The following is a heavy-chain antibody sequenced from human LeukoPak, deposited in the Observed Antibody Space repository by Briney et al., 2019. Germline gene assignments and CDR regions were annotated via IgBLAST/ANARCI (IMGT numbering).Heavy chain of an antibody. Sequence: GRSLRLSCAASGFIFSRYAMHWVRQAPGKGLEWVSYISSSGSTIYYADSVKGRFTISRDNAKNSLYLQMNSLRAEDTAVYYCAKSELVVPDYYYYYYMDVWGKGTTVTISS. CDR1: GFIFSRYA. J-gene: IGHJ6*03. D-gene: IGHD2-2*01. CDR2: ISSSGSTI. V-gene: IGHV3-48*03. CDR3: AKSELVVPDYYYYYYMDV.